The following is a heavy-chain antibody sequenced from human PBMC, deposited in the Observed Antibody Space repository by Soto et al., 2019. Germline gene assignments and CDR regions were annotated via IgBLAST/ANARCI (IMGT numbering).Heavy chain of an antibody. CDR3: AKDTAMVPWFDP. D-gene: IGHD5-18*01. CDR2: ISGSGGST. CDR1: GFTFSSYA. J-gene: IGHJ5*02. Sequence: SLRLSCAASGFTFSSYAMSWVRQAPGKGLEWVSAISGSGGSTYYADSVKGRFTISRDNSKNTLYLQMNSLRAEDTAVYYCAKDTAMVPWFDPWGQGTLVTVSS. V-gene: IGHV3-23*01.